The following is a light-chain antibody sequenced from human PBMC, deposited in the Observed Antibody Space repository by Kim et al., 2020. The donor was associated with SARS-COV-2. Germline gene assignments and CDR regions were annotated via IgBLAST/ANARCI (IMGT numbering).Light chain of an antibody. CDR3: QVWDSSTGVV. CDR2: RDS. V-gene: IGLV3-9*01. CDR1: NVGSKN. J-gene: IGLJ2*01. Sequence: VSLGQTARITCAGNNVGSKNVHWYQQKPGQAPVLVIYRDSNRPSGIPERFSGSNSGNTATLTISRAQAGDEADYYCQVWDSSTGVVFGGGTQLTVL.